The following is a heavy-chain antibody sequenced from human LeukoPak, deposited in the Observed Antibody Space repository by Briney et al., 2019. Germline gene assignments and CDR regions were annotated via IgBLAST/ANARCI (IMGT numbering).Heavy chain of an antibody. D-gene: IGHD3-3*01. CDR2: IYYSGNT. J-gene: IGHJ4*02. CDR3: AREKGDDFWTPASPFFDY. V-gene: IGHV4-39*02. CDR1: GGSISSSISY. Sequence: SETLSLTCTVSGGSISSSISYCWGWIRQPPGKGLEWIGSIYYSGNTYYNPSLTSRVTISVDTSKNQFSLKLTSLTAADTAVYYCAREKGDDFWTPASPFFDYWGQGTLVTVSS.